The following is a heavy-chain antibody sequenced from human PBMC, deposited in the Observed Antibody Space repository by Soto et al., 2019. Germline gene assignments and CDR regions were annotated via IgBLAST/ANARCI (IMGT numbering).Heavy chain of an antibody. V-gene: IGHV4-59*06. CDR2: IYYSGST. CDR3: ASDWVFFDWLPHLGLNYYYGMDV. J-gene: IGHJ6*02. Sequence: SETLSLTCTVSGGSMISYYWSWIRQPPGRGLEWIGYIYYSGSTYYNPSLKSRVTISVDTSKNQFSMKLSSVTAADTAEYYCASDWVFFDWLPHLGLNYYYGMDVWGQGTTVTVSS. D-gene: IGHD3-9*01. CDR1: GGSMISYY.